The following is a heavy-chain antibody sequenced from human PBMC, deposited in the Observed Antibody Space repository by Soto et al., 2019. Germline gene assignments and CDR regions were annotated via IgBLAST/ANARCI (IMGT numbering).Heavy chain of an antibody. Sequence: QVQLVESGGGVVQPGMSLRLSCAASGFTFSSHSIQWVRQAPGKGLEWVAVIPYDGNIKYYADSVRGRFTISRDNSKNTLYLQMNSLRPEDTAVYYCAREWSTSGDLDYWGQGTLVIVSS. CDR3: AREWSTSGDLDY. CDR2: IPYDGNIK. D-gene: IGHD3-10*01. V-gene: IGHV3-30-3*01. J-gene: IGHJ4*02. CDR1: GFTFSSHS.